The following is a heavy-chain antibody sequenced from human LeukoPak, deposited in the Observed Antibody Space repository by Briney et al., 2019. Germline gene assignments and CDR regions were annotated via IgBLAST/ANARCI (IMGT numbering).Heavy chain of an antibody. CDR2: IYHDDNS. Sequence: PSETLSLTCAVSGGSITSTNWWSWVRQPPGRGLEWIGEIYHDDNSNYDPSLKGRVTISVDKSKNQFSLKLSSVTAADTAVYYCAGHSGWTGPDFWGQGTLVTVSS. V-gene: IGHV4-4*02. D-gene: IGHD6-19*01. CDR1: GGSITSTNW. CDR3: AGHSGWTGPDF. J-gene: IGHJ4*02.